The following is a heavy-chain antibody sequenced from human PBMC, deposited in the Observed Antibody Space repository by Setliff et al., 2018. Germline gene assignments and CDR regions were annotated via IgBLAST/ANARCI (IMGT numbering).Heavy chain of an antibody. V-gene: IGHV3-30*02. Sequence: PGESLKISCTASGFTFSTYGIHWVRHTPGKGLEWVAYIRYGGTKKDYADYVRGRFTISRDDSQNTVSLQMNALSGDDTALYFCARAQNIFAGNLDSWGQGTLVTVS. CDR1: GFTFSTYG. J-gene: IGHJ4*02. CDR2: IRYGGTKK. CDR3: ARAQNIFAGNLDS.